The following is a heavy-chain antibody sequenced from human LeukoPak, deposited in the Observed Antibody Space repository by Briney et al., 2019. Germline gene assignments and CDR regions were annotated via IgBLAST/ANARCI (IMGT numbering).Heavy chain of an antibody. V-gene: IGHV4-39*01. CDR2: IYYSGST. Sequence: SETLSLTCTVSGGSISSSSYYWGWIRQPPGKGLEWIGSIYYSGSTYYNPPLKSRVTISVDTSKNQFSLKLSSVTAADTAVYYCASRGVMSGYYFDYWGQGTLVTVSS. CDR3: ASRGVMSGYYFDY. J-gene: IGHJ4*02. D-gene: IGHD2-8*01. CDR1: GGSISSSSYY.